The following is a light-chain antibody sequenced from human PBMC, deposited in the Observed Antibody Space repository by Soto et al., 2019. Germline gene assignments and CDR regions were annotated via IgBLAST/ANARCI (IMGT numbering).Light chain of an antibody. Sequence: QSALTQPASVSGSPGQSITISCTGTSSDVGGSNHVSWYQQHPGKAPKLMIYGVSNRPSGISNRVSGSKSGNTASLAISGTQAEEQADYYCSSYTSTTLVFGGGTKLTVL. J-gene: IGLJ2*01. CDR2: GVS. V-gene: IGLV2-14*01. CDR1: SSDVGGSNH. CDR3: SSYTSTTLV.